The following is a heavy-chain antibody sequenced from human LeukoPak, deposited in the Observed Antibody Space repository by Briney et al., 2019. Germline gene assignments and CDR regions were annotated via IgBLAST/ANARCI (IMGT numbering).Heavy chain of an antibody. D-gene: IGHD2-21*02. CDR1: GGTFSSYA. CDR3: ARDRLLGYNWFDP. CDR2: IIPILGIA. J-gene: IGHJ5*02. V-gene: IGHV1-69*04. Sequence: SVKVSCKASGGTFSSYAISWVRQAPGQGLEWMGRIIPILGIANYAQKLQGRVTMTTDTSTSTAYMELRSLRSDDTAVYYCARDRLLGYNWFDPWGQGTLVTVSS.